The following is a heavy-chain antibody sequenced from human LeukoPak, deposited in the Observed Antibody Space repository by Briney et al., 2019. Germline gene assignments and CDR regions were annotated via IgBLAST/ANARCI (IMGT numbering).Heavy chain of an antibody. V-gene: IGHV4-4*07. CDR1: GGSISSYY. D-gene: IGHD6-6*01. CDR3: ARGGGRYSSSFLAFDY. J-gene: IGHJ4*02. Sequence: SETLSLTCTVSGGSISSYYWSWIRQPAGKGLEWIGRIYTSGSTNYNPSLKSRVTMSVDTSKNQFSLKLSSVTAADTAVYYCARGGGRYSSSFLAFDYWGQGTLVTVSS. CDR2: IYTSGST.